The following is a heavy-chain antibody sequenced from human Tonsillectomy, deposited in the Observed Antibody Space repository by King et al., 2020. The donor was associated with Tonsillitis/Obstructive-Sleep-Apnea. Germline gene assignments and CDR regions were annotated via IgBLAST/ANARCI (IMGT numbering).Heavy chain of an antibody. Sequence: VQLVESGAEVKKPGSSVKVSCRASGGTFSSYVITWVRQAPGQGLEWMGRIIPILGIPNYAQKFQGRVTITADKSTSTAYMELSSLRSEDTAVYYCARDRFSPGTTGEPNDNWFDPWGQGTLVTVSS. CDR2: IIPILGIP. CDR3: ARDRFSPGTTGEPNDNWFDP. J-gene: IGHJ5*02. CDR1: GGTFSSYV. D-gene: IGHD1-1*01. V-gene: IGHV1-69*09.